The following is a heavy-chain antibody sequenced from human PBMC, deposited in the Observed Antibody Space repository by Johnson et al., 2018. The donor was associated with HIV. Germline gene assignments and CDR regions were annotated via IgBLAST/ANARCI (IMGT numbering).Heavy chain of an antibody. CDR3: AKDRASIAAALDAFDI. CDR2: ISYDGSNK. D-gene: IGHD6-13*01. V-gene: IGHV3-30*18. Sequence: QVQLVESGGDLVQPGRSLRLSCAASGFTFDDYAMHWVRQAPGKGLEWVTVISYDGSNKYYVDSVKGRFTISRDNSKNTLYLQMNSLRAEDTAVYYCAKDRASIAAALDAFDIWGQGTMVTVSS. CDR1: GFTFDDYA. J-gene: IGHJ3*02.